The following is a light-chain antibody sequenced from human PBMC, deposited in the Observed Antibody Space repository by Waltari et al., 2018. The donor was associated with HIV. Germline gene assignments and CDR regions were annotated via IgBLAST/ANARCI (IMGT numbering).Light chain of an antibody. CDR3: YSTDSSGNHPWV. CDR1: ALAKKY. Sequence: SYELTQPPSVSVSPGQTARITCSGDALAKKYAYWYQQKSGQAPVLVIYEDSKRPSGIPERFSGSSSGTVATLTISGAQVEDEAVYYCYSTDSSGNHPWVFGGGTKLTVL. V-gene: IGLV3-10*01. CDR2: EDS. J-gene: IGLJ3*02.